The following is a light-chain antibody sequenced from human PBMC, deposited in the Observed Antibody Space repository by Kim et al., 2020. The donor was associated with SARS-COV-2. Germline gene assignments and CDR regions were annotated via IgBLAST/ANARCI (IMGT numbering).Light chain of an antibody. J-gene: IGKJ1*01. V-gene: IGKV1-5*01. Sequence: DIQMTQSPSPLSTSVGDRVTITCRASQSINIWLAWYQQKPGKAPNLLIYDASILESGVPSRFSGSGSGTQFTLTISSLQPDDFATSYSQEYKSDSGTFGQGTKVDIK. CDR3: QEYKSDSGT. CDR2: DAS. CDR1: QSINIW.